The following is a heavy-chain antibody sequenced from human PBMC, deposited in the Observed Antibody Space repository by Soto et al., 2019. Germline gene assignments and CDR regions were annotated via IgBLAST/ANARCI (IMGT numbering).Heavy chain of an antibody. CDR1: SGSGSTYY. D-gene: IGHD1-26*01. V-gene: IGHV4-4*07. J-gene: IGHJ4*02. Sequence: PSKTLSLTCTVSSGSGSTYYWSWIRQPAGKGLEWIGRIFINGNTNYNPSLRSRVTMSVDTSKGQFSLNLTSVTAADTAVYFCARSGGSYNFDSWGQGILVTVSS. CDR3: ARSGGSYNFDS. CDR2: IFINGNT.